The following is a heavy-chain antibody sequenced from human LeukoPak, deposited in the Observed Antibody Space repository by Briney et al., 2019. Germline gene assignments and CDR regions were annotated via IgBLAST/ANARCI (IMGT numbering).Heavy chain of an antibody. CDR3: VRSMSGRNDL. J-gene: IGHJ5*02. CDR2: INVEGTRT. CDR1: GFTFSNYW. V-gene: IGHV3-74*01. D-gene: IGHD3-3*01. Sequence: GGSLRLSCAGSGFTFSNYWVHWVRQAPGKGLVWVSRINVEGTRTDYADSVRGRFTISRDNAKNTLYLQMNGLTAEDTVIYYCVRSMSGRNDLWGQGTLVSVSA.